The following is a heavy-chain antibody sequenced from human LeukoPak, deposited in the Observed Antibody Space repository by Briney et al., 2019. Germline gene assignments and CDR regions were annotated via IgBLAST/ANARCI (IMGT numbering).Heavy chain of an antibody. CDR1: GFTFSSYS. D-gene: IGHD3-22*01. CDR2: ISSSSSSYI. V-gene: IGHV3-21*01. J-gene: IGHJ3*02. CDR3: ARIGFRTYYYDSSGYYYGFCAFDI. Sequence: PGGSLRLSCAASGFTFSSYSMNWVRQAPGKGLEWVSSISSSSSSYIYYADSMKGRFTISRDNAKNSLYLQMNSLRAEDTAVYYCARIGFRTYYYDSSGYYYGFCAFDIWGHGTMVTVSS.